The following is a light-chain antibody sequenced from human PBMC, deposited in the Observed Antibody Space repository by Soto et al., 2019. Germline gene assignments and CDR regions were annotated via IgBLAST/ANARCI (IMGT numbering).Light chain of an antibody. J-gene: IGLJ3*02. V-gene: IGLV2-23*01. CDR2: EAN. Sequence: QSVLTQPASVSGSPGQSITISCTGTNIVSWYQQHPGKAPKLLIFEANKRPSGISNRFSASKSGNTASLTISAVQADDEADYYCCSYVIDGSWVFGGGTQLTVL. CDR1: NI. CDR3: CSYVIDGSWV.